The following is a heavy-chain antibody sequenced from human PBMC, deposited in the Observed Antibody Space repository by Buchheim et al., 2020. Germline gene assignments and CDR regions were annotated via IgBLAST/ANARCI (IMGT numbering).Heavy chain of an antibody. CDR1: GFTFSSYG. J-gene: IGHJ6*03. V-gene: IGHV3-33*01. CDR2: IWYDGSNK. Sequence: QVQLVESGGGVVQPGRSLRLSCAASGFTFSSYGMHWVRQAPGKGLEWVAVIWYDGSNKYYADSVKGRFTISRDNSKNTLYLQTNSLRAEDTAVYYCARDPAAGTSKFSATWGYMDVWGKGTT. CDR3: ARDPAAGTSKFSATWGYMDV. D-gene: IGHD6-13*01.